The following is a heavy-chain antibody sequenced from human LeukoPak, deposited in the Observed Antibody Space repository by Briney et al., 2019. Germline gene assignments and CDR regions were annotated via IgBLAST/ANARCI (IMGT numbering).Heavy chain of an antibody. D-gene: IGHD2-2*01. CDR2: MNPNSGNT. CDR3: ARDIVVVPAEGGWFDP. V-gene: IGHV1-8*01. CDR1: GYTFTSYD. Sequence: ASGKVSCKASGYTFTSYDINWVRQATGQGLEWMGWMNPNSGNTGYAQKFQGRVTMTRNTSISTAYMELSSLRSEDTAVYYCARDIVVVPAEGGWFDPWGQGTLVTVSS. J-gene: IGHJ5*02.